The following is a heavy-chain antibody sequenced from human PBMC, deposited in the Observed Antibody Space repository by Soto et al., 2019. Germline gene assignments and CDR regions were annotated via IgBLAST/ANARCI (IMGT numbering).Heavy chain of an antibody. J-gene: IGHJ4*02. D-gene: IGHD2-15*01. CDR1: GYSFTSYW. Sequence: GESLKISCKGSGYSFTSYWIGWVRQMPGKGLEWMGIIYPGDSDTRYSPSFQGQVTISADKSISTAYLQWSSLKASDTAMYYCARPIEDPEGGLYYFDYWGQGTLVTVSS. V-gene: IGHV5-51*01. CDR2: IYPGDSDT. CDR3: ARPIEDPEGGLYYFDY.